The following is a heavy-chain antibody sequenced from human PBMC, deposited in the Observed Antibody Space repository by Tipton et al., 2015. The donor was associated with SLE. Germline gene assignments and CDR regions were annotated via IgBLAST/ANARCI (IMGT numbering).Heavy chain of an antibody. CDR2: INPNSGGT. V-gene: IGHV1-2*02. CDR3: SSFLTGDCSAFDI. D-gene: IGHD7-27*01. J-gene: IGHJ3*02. CDR1: GYTFTGYY. Sequence: QLVQSGPEVKKPGASVKVSCKASGYTFTGYYMHWVRQAPGQGLEWMGWINPNSGGTNYAQKFQGRVTMTRDTSISTAYMELSRLRADDTSVYYCSSFLTGDCSAFDIWGQGTMVAVSA.